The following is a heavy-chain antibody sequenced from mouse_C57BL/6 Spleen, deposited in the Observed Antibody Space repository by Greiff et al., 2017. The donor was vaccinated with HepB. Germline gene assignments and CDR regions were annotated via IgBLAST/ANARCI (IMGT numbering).Heavy chain of an antibody. CDR3: DRFTTVVAENAMDY. V-gene: IGHV1-15*01. Sequence: VQRVESGAELVRPGASVTLSCKASGYTFTDYEMHWVKQTPVHGLEWIGAIDPETGGTAYNQKFKGKAILTADKSSSTAYMELRSLTSEDSAVYYCDRFTTVVAENAMDYWGQGTSVTVSS. CDR2: IDPETGGT. D-gene: IGHD1-1*01. CDR1: GYTFTDYE. J-gene: IGHJ4*01.